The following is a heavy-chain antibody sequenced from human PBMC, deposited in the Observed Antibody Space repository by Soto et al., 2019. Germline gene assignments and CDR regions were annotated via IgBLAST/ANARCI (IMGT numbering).Heavy chain of an antibody. CDR3: ARVDIMVYAILAY. Sequence: SVKVSCKASGGTFSSYAISWVRQTPGQGLEWMGGISPNNGKTNYAQKLQGRVTMTADKSTSTAYMELRSLRSDDTAVYYCARVDIMVYAILAYWGQGTLVTVSS. J-gene: IGHJ4*02. CDR1: GGTFSSYA. D-gene: IGHD2-8*01. V-gene: IGHV1-69*10. CDR2: ISPNNGKT.